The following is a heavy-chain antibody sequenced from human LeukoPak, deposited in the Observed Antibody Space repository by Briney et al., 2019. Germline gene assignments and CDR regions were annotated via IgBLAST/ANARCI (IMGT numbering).Heavy chain of an antibody. Sequence: GASVKVSCKVSGYTLTELSMHWVRQAPGKGLEWRGGFDPEDGETIYAQKFQGRVTMTEDTSTDTAYMELSSLRSEDTAVYYCAIGLAYGSSPGYFDYWGQGTLVTVSS. D-gene: IGHD6-6*01. V-gene: IGHV1-24*01. J-gene: IGHJ4*02. CDR1: GYTLTELS. CDR3: AIGLAYGSSPGYFDY. CDR2: FDPEDGET.